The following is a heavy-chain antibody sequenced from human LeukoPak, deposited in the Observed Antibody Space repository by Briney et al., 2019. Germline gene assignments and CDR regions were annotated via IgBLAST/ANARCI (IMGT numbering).Heavy chain of an antibody. V-gene: IGHV4-59*01. J-gene: IGHJ4*02. Sequence: KPSETLSLTCTVSGGSISSYYWSWIRQPPGKGLEWIGYIYYSGSSYYNPSLKSRVTISLDTSKKQFSLKLSSVAAADTAMYYCARAFSSTDYDHWGQGTLVIVSS. D-gene: IGHD6-13*01. CDR3: ARAFSSTDYDH. CDR2: IYYSGSS. CDR1: GGSISSYY.